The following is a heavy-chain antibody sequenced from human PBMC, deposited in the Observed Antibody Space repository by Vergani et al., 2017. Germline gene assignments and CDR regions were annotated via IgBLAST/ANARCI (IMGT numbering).Heavy chain of an antibody. D-gene: IGHD2-2*01. J-gene: IGHJ5*02. V-gene: IGHV1-2*02. CDR3: ASDIVVVPAATRAGFDP. CDR2: INPNSGGT. CDR1: GYTLTELS. Sequence: QVQLVQSGAEVKKPGASVKVSCKVSGYTLTELSMHWVRQAPGQGLEWMGWINPNSGGTNYAQKFQGRVTMTRDTSISTAYMELSRLRSDDTAVYHCASDIVVVPAATRAGFDPWGQGTLVTVSS.